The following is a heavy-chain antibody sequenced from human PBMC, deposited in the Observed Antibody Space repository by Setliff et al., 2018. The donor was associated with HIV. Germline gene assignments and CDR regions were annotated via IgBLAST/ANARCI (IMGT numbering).Heavy chain of an antibody. CDR2: IYYSGST. CDR3: ASRVYYYDSSGYLREEGFDP. V-gene: IGHV4-39*01. J-gene: IGHJ5*02. Sequence: KPSETLSLTCTVSGGSISNSRYYWSWIRQPPGKGLEWIGSIYYSGSTYYNPSLKSRVTISVDTSKNQFSLKLSSVAAADAAVYYCASRVYYYDSSGYLREEGFDPWGQGTLVTVSS. D-gene: IGHD3-22*01. CDR1: GGSISNSRYY.